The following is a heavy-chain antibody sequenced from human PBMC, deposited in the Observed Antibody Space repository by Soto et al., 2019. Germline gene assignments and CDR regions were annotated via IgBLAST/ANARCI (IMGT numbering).Heavy chain of an antibody. CDR3: ARGYNWNNAHFDY. V-gene: IGHV4-59*01. Sequence: TSETLSLTCTVSGGSISSYYWSWIRQPPGKGLEWIGYIYYSGSTNYNPSLKSRVTISVDTSKNQFSLKLSSVTAADTAVYYCARGYNWNNAHFDYWGQGTLVTVS. CDR1: GGSISSYY. CDR2: IYYSGST. D-gene: IGHD1-20*01. J-gene: IGHJ4*02.